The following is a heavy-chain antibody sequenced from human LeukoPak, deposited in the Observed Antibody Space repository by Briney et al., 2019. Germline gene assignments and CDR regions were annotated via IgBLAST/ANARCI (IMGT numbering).Heavy chain of an antibody. CDR2: IIPILGIA. CDR1: GYSFTDYY. CDR3: ASGAIAVAGTGDLGFDY. J-gene: IGHJ4*02. Sequence: ASVKVSCRASGYSFTDYYMHWVRQAPGQGLEWMGRIIPILGIANYAQKFQGRVTITADKSTSTAYMELSSLRSEDTAVYYCASGAIAVAGTGDLGFDYWGQGTLVTVSS. V-gene: IGHV1-69*02. D-gene: IGHD6-19*01.